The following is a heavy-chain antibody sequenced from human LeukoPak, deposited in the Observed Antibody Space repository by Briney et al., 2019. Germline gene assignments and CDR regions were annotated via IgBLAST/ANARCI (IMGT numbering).Heavy chain of an antibody. CDR2: IRDDSDAT. D-gene: IGHD3-16*01. Sequence: GGSLRLSCAASGFTFNKYPMNWVRQAPGKGLEWISNIRDDSDATTYADSVKGRFTISRDNAKNSLYLQINSLRAEDTAVYYCVRDLNWAFDYWGQGTLVTASS. V-gene: IGHV3-48*01. CDR1: GFTFNKYP. J-gene: IGHJ4*02. CDR3: VRDLNWAFDY.